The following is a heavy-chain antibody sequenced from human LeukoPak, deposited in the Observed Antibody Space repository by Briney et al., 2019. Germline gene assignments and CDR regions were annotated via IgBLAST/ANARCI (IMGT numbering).Heavy chain of an antibody. CDR1: GFSFSDGW. D-gene: IGHD2-15*01. V-gene: IGHV3-15*01. CDR2: IKSKVDGGTT. Sequence: GESLRLSCAGSGFSFSDGWMGWVRQAPGKGLEWVGRIKSKVDGGTTDYAAPVKGRFTISRDDSQNKLFLQMNSLEIGDTAAYYCAVERGGCSAVTCYAFNHWGQGTLVTVSS. CDR3: AVERGGCSAVTCYAFNH. J-gene: IGHJ4*02.